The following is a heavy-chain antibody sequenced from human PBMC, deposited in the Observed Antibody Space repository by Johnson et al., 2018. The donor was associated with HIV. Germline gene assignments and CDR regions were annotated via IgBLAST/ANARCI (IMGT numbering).Heavy chain of an antibody. D-gene: IGHD2-8*02. CDR3: AKSGPRAFDI. Sequence: EVQLVESGGGLVQPGGSLRLSCAASGFTFSNAWMSWVRQAPGKGLEWVANIKQDGSEKYYVDSVKGRFTVSRDNAKNLLYLQMNSLRAEDTAVYYCAKSGPRAFDIWGQGTMVTVSS. CDR2: IKQDGSEK. V-gene: IGHV3-7*03. J-gene: IGHJ3*02. CDR1: GFTFSNAW.